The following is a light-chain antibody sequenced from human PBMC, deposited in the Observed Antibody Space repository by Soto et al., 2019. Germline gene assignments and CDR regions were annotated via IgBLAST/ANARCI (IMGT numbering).Light chain of an antibody. CDR3: SSFTSARTLYV. V-gene: IGLV2-8*01. Sequence: QSVLTQPPSASGSPGQSVTISCTGTSSDVGGYNYVSWYQQHPGEAPKVMIYEVSKRPSGVPDRFSGSKSGNTASLTISGLQAEDEADYYCSSFTSARTLYVFGSGTKVTVL. J-gene: IGLJ1*01. CDR1: SSDVGGYNY. CDR2: EVS.